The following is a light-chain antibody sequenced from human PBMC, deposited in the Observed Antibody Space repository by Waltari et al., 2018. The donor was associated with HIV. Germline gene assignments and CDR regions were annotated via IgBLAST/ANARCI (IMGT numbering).Light chain of an antibody. CDR2: GAS. Sequence: EIVMTQSPATLSVSPGERATLSCRASQSVSSNLAWYQQKPGQAPRLLIYGASTMATGIPARFSGSGSGTEFTLTISSLQSEDFAVYYCQQYNNWPPLMYTFGQGTKLEIK. CDR3: QQYNNWPPLMYT. CDR1: QSVSSN. V-gene: IGKV3-15*01. J-gene: IGKJ2*01.